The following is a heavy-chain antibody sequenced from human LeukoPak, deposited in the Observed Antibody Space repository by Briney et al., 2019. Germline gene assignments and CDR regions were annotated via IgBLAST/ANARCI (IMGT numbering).Heavy chain of an antibody. D-gene: IGHD3-9*01. V-gene: IGHV1-2*02. J-gene: IGHJ4*02. CDR2: LNPNTGDT. Sequence: SVKVSCKASGYTFTGHYLHWVRQAPGQGLEWMGWLNPNTGDTLYIQKFQGRVTMTGDTSISTAYMELSRLMSDDTAVYYCARIGLKTTGYYRLDYWGQGNLVTVSS. CDR3: ARIGLKTTGYYRLDY. CDR1: GYTFTGHY.